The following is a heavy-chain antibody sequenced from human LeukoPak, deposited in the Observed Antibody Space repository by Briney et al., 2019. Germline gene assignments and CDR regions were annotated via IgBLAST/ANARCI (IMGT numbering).Heavy chain of an antibody. CDR3: ARDHDYDGRGRFDP. CDR2: VYFDGGT. V-gene: IGHV4-39*07. Sequence: SETLSLTCSVSGGSVTTGTYHWAWIRQPPGKGLEWIGSVYFDGGTHYNRSLQSRVAISVDTSKNQYSLRLSSVTAADTAVYYCARDHDYDGRGRFDPWGRGILVTVSS. J-gene: IGHJ5*02. D-gene: IGHD3-16*01. CDR1: GGSVTTGTYH.